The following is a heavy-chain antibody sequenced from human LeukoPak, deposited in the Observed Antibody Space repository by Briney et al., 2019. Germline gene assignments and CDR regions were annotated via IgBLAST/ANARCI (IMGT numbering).Heavy chain of an antibody. CDR3: ARRDRTGAGIDY. D-gene: IGHD6-13*01. CDR1: GYTFTSYG. CDR2: ISTYNGDT. J-gene: IGHJ4*02. V-gene: IGHV1-18*01. Sequence: ASVKVSCQAAGYTFTSYGISWVRQAPGQGLEWMGWISTYNGDTTYAQKFQGRVTMTADTSTSTAYMELKSLRSDDTARYYCARRDRTGAGIDYWGQGTPVTVST.